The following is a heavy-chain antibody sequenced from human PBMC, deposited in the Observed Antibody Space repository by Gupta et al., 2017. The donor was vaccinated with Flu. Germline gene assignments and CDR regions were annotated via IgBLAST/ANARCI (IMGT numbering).Heavy chain of an antibody. J-gene: IGHJ5*02. D-gene: IGHD3-9*01. V-gene: IGHV4-39*02. CDR2: MHSSWST. Sequence: IRRPPGERLEWMQPMHSSWSTYYNPSLRSRATISVDPSNYHFSLTLTSVTAADTAMYYCARLPTGYPNWFDPWGQGILVTVSS. CDR3: ARLPTGYPNWFDP.